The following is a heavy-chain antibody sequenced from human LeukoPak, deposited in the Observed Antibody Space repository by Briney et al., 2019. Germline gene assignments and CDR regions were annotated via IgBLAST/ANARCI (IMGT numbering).Heavy chain of an antibody. CDR3: ARGATITVFYFQH. D-gene: IGHD5-12*01. CDR2: IIPIFGTA. Sequence: GSSVKVSCKASGGTFSSYAISWVRQAPGQGLEWMGGIIPIFGTANYAQKFQGRVTITADESTSTAYMELSSLRSDDTAVYYCARGATITVFYFQHWGQGTLVTVSS. V-gene: IGHV1-69*01. J-gene: IGHJ1*01. CDR1: GGTFSSYA.